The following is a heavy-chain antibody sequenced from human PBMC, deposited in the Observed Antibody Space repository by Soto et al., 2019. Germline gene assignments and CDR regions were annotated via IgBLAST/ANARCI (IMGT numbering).Heavy chain of an antibody. J-gene: IGHJ3*02. D-gene: IGHD1-1*01. CDR3: AGRKYLEASAFDI. CDR1: GGSISSSSYY. Sequence: QLQLQESGPGLVKPSETLSLTCTVSGGSISSSSYYCGWIRQPPGKGLEWMGSMYYSGSTYYNPSLMSRSTVSLDTSKSQPSPKLTSVTAADTAVYYCAGRKYLEASAFDIWGQGKIVTVS. V-gene: IGHV4-39*01. CDR2: MYYSGST.